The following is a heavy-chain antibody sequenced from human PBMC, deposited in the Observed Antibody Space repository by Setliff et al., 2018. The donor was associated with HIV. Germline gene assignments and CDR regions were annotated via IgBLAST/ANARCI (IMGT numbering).Heavy chain of an antibody. CDR1: GGSVSDTSYY. CDR2: VYYSGGT. Sequence: PSETLSLTCTVSGGSVSDTSYYWGWIRQPPGKGLEWLANVYYSGGTYYNPSLNSRVTISVDTSRNQFSLKLISLTVADTAVYYCALLDVPFIVQSIPPLWGQGTLVTVSS. D-gene: IGHD1-1*01. CDR3: ALLDVPFIVQSIPPL. J-gene: IGHJ4*02. V-gene: IGHV4-39*01.